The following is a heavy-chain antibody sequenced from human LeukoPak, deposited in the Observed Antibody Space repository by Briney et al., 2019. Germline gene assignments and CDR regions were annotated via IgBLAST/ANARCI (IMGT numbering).Heavy chain of an antibody. CDR1: GFTFTSYW. CDR3: AKYYDFWSGYRPTFGY. D-gene: IGHD3-3*01. CDR2: IKQDGSEK. Sequence: GGSLRLSCAASGFTFTSYWMSWVRQAPGKGLEWVANIKQDGSEKYYVDSVKGRFTISRDNAKNSLYLQMNSLRAEDTAVYYCAKYYDFWSGYRPTFGYWGQGTLVTVSS. J-gene: IGHJ4*02. V-gene: IGHV3-7*01.